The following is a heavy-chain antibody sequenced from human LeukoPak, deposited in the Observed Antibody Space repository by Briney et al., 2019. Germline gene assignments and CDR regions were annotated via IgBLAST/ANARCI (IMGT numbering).Heavy chain of an antibody. Sequence: ASVKVSCKVSGHTLTELSMHWVRQAPGKGLEWMGGFDPEDGETIYAQKFQGRVTMTEDTSTDTAYMELSSLRSEDTAVYYCATKGRGGITMILYGMDVWGQGTTVTVSS. CDR1: GHTLTELS. CDR3: ATKGRGGITMILYGMDV. V-gene: IGHV1-24*01. CDR2: FDPEDGET. J-gene: IGHJ6*02. D-gene: IGHD3-22*01.